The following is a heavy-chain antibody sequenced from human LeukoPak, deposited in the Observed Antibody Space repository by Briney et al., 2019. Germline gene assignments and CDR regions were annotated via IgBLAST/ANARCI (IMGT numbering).Heavy chain of an antibody. D-gene: IGHD3-22*01. V-gene: IGHV4-31*03. CDR1: GGSISSGGYN. Sequence: SETLSLTCTVSGGSISSGGYNWSWIPQRPGKGLVWIVYIYYSGSTYYNPSLKGRVTISVDTSKNQFSLKLSAVTAADTAVYYCARGYYDSSGYWHNAFDIWGQGTMVTVSS. J-gene: IGHJ3*02. CDR3: ARGYYDSSGYWHNAFDI. CDR2: IYYSGST.